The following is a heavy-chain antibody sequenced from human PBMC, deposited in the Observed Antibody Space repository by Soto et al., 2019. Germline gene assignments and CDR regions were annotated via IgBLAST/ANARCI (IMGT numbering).Heavy chain of an antibody. CDR2: ISGSDDST. Sequence: GGSLRLSCAASGFTFSSYAMSWVRQAPGKGLEWVSVISGSDDSTYYADSVKGRFTISRDNAKNTLYLQMNSLRAEDTAVYYCARADYGDYGIDYWGQGTLVTVSS. CDR1: GFTFSSYA. D-gene: IGHD4-17*01. J-gene: IGHJ4*02. V-gene: IGHV3-23*01. CDR3: ARADYGDYGIDY.